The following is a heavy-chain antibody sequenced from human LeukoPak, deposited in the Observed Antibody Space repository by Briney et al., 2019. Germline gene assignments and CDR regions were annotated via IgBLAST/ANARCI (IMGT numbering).Heavy chain of an antibody. V-gene: IGHV4-59*01. CDR3: ARDDRGGAFDI. Sequence: SETLSLTCTVSGGSISSYYWSWIRQPPGKGLEWIGYIYYSGSTNYNPSLKSRVTISVDTSKNQFSLKLSSVTAADTAVYYCARDDRGGAFDIWGQGTMVTVSS. J-gene: IGHJ3*02. D-gene: IGHD3-22*01. CDR2: IYYSGST. CDR1: GGSISSYY.